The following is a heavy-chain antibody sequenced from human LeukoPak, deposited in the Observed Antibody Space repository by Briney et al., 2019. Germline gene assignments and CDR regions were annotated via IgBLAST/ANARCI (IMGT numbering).Heavy chain of an antibody. V-gene: IGHV4-34*01. J-gene: IGHJ3*02. CDR2: INHSGST. CDR3: ARAGRWSGYSSPHDAFDI. CDR1: GGSFSGYY. Sequence: SETLSLTCAVYGGSFSGYYWSWIRQPPGKGLEWIGEINHSGSTNYNPSLKSRVTISVDTSKNQFSLKLSSVTAADTAVYYCARAGRWSGYSSPHDAFDIWGQGTMVTVSS. D-gene: IGHD3-3*01.